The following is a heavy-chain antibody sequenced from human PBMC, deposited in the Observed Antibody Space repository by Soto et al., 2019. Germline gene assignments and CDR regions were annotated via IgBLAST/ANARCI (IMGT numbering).Heavy chain of an antibody. CDR2: ISYDGSNK. CDR3: AKNVDDSSGYGIDV. D-gene: IGHD3-22*01. J-gene: IGHJ6*02. V-gene: IGHV3-30*18. Sequence: GSLRLAGAGSGCTFSSYGMHWVRQAPGKGLEWVAVISYDGSNKYYADSVKGRFTISRDNSKNTLYLQMNSLRAEDTAVYYCAKNVDDSSGYGIDVWGQGTKVTVSS. CDR1: GCTFSSYG.